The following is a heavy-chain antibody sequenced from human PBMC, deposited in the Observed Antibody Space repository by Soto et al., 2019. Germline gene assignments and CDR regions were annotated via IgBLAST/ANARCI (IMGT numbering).Heavy chain of an antibody. Sequence: SETLSLTCTVSGGSISSSSYYWGWIRQPPGKGLEWIGSIYYSGSTYYNPSLKSRVTISVDTSKNQFSLKLSSVTAADTAVYYCARLTVTLDYWGQGTLVTVSS. V-gene: IGHV4-39*01. D-gene: IGHD4-4*01. CDR2: IYYSGST. CDR3: ARLTVTLDY. CDR1: GGSISSSSYY. J-gene: IGHJ4*02.